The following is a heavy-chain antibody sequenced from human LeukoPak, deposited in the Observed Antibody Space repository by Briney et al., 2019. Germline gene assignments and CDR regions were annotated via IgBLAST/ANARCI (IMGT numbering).Heavy chain of an antibody. Sequence: GGSLRLSCAASGFTFSSYAMRWVRRAPGKGLEWVSAISGSGGSTYYADSVKGRFTISRDNSKNTLYLQMNSLRAEDTAVYYCAKDFGDTYDYVWGLNWFDPWGQGTLVTVSS. CDR2: ISGSGGST. CDR1: GFTFSSYA. D-gene: IGHD3-16*01. J-gene: IGHJ5*02. V-gene: IGHV3-23*01. CDR3: AKDFGDTYDYVWGLNWFDP.